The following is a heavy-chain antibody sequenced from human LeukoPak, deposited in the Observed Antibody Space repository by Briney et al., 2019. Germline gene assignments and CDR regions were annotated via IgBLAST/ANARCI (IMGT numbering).Heavy chain of an antibody. CDR1: GFTFSSYE. J-gene: IGHJ4*02. CDR3: ARGSSSWPY. V-gene: IGHV3-48*03. Sequence: TGGSLRLSCAASGFTFSSYEMNWVRQAPGKGLEWVSYISSSGSTIYYADSVKGRFTISRDNAKNSLYLQMNSLRAEDTAVYYCARGSSSWPYWGQGTLVTVSS. CDR2: ISSSGSTI. D-gene: IGHD6-13*01.